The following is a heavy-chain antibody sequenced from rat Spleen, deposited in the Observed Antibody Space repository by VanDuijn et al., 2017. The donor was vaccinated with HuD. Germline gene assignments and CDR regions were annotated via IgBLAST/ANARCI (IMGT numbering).Heavy chain of an antibody. CDR3: LTESYPGIDVMDA. CDR1: GFTFSSFA. CDR2: ITNTGGST. D-gene: IGHD1-4*01. Sequence: EVQLVESGGGLVQPGRSLKLSCAASGFTFSSFAMAWVRQAPKKGLEWVATITNTGGSTYYPDSVKGRFTISRDNAKSTLYLQMDSLRSEDTATYYLLTESYPGIDVMDAWGQGASVTVSS. V-gene: IGHV5-46*01. J-gene: IGHJ4*01.